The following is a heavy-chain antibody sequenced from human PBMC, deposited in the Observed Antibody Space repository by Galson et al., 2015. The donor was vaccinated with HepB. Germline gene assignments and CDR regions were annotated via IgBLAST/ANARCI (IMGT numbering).Heavy chain of an antibody. J-gene: IGHJ4*02. CDR1: GGTFSSYA. Sequence: SVKVSCKASGGTFSSYAISWVRQAPGQGLEWMGGIIPIFGTANYAQKFQGRVTITADESTSTAYMELSSLRSEDTAVYYCARERFHCSSTSCYFDYWGQGTLVTVSS. CDR3: ARERFHCSSTSCYFDY. V-gene: IGHV1-69*13. CDR2: IIPIFGTA. D-gene: IGHD2-2*01.